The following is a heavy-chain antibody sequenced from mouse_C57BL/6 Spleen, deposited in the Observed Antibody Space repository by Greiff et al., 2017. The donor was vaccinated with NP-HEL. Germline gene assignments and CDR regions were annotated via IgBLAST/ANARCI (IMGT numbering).Heavy chain of an antibody. CDR1: GYTFTEYT. Sequence: QVQLKESGAELVKPGASVKLSCKASGYTFTEYTIHWVKQRSGQGLEWIGWFYPGSGSIKYNEKFKDKATLTADKSSSTVYMELSRLTSEDSAVYFCARHEDPILRYDWYFDVWGTGTTVTVSS. D-gene: IGHD1-1*01. V-gene: IGHV1-62-2*01. CDR3: ARHEDPILRYDWYFDV. CDR2: FYPGSGSI. J-gene: IGHJ1*03.